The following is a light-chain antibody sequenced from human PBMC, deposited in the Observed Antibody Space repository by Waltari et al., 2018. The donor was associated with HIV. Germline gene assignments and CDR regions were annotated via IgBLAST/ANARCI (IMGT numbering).Light chain of an antibody. CDR2: YVT. J-gene: IGLJ3*02. Sequence: QSALTQPASVSGSPGQSITISCTGTSSDVGGYNYVSWYQSNSGKGPKLIINYVTNRPSGVANHFSGSKSCNTAYLPISGLQAEDEADYYCCSYTSTSSFVMFGGGTKLTVV. CDR3: CSYTSTSSFVM. V-gene: IGLV2-14*03. CDR1: SSDVGGYNY.